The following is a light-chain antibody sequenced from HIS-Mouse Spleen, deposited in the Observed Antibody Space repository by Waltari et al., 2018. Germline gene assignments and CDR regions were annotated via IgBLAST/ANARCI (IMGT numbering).Light chain of an antibody. CDR2: DVS. V-gene: IGLV2-11*01. CDR3: CSYAGSYTFV. CDR1: SSDVGGYNY. Sequence: QSALTQPRSVSGSPGQSVTISCTGTSSDVGGYNYVSWYQQHPGKAPKLMIYDVSKRPSWGPDRFPGSKAGDTASLTISGLQAEDEADYYCCSYAGSYTFVFGTGTKVTVL. J-gene: IGLJ1*01.